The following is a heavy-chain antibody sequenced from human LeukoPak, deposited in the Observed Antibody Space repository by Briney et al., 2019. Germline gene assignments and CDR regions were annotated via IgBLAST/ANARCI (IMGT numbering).Heavy chain of an antibody. CDR1: GFTFSSYA. CDR3: AKTLYGDYFPPFLY. Sequence: GGSLRLSCAASGFTFSSYAMSWVRQAPGKGLEWVSAISGSGGSTYYADSVKGRFTISRDNSRNTLYLQMNSLRAEDTAVYYCAKTLYGDYFPPFLYWGQGTLVTVSS. V-gene: IGHV3-23*01. J-gene: IGHJ4*02. CDR2: ISGSGGST. D-gene: IGHD4-17*01.